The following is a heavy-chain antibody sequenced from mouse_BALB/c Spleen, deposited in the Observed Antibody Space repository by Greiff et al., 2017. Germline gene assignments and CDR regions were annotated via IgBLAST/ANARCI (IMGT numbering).Heavy chain of an antibody. V-gene: IGHV1-67*01. J-gene: IGHJ3*01. D-gene: IGHD2-3*01. CDR2: ISTYYGNT. Sequence: QVQLQQSGPELVRPGVSVKISCKGSGYTFTDYAMHWVKQSHAKSLEWIGVISTYYGNTNYNQKFKGKATMTVDKSSSTAYMELARLTSEDSAIYYCARGLLRGFAYWGQWTLVTVSA. CDR3: ARGLLRGFAY. CDR1: GYTFTDYA.